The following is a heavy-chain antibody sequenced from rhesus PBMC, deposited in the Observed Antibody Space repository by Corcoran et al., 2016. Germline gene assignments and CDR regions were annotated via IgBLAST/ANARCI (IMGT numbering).Heavy chain of an antibody. CDR1: GYTFTDYY. J-gene: IGHJ4*01. D-gene: IGHD6-13*01. CDR3: ARGYSSWSGFDY. Sequence: QVQLVQSGAEVKKPGSSVKVSCKASGYTFTDYYMHWVRQAPRQGLEGMGRNNPTKGNTKYGQKFQGRVTMTRDTSTSTAYMELSSRRSEDTAVYYCARGYSSWSGFDYWGQGVLVTVSS. CDR2: NNPTKGNT. V-gene: IGHV1S2*01.